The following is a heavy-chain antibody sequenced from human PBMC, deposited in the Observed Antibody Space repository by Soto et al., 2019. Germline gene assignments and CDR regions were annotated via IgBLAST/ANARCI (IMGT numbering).Heavy chain of an antibody. CDR3: AIRASYYDSSGYFDY. D-gene: IGHD3-22*01. J-gene: IGHJ4*02. Sequence: EVPLVESGGGLVQPGGSLRLSCAASGFTFSSYWMHWVRQAPGKGLVWVSRINSDGSSTSYADSVKGRFTISRDNAMXTRYLQMNSLRAEDTAVYYCAIRASYYDSSGYFDYWGQGTLVTVSS. V-gene: IGHV3-74*01. CDR2: INSDGSST. CDR1: GFTFSSYW.